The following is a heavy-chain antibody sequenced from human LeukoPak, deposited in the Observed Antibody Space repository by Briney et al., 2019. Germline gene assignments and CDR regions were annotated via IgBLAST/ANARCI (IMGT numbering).Heavy chain of an antibody. CDR3: ARPSFSTSSGNPSDY. V-gene: IGHV3-72*01. Sequence: GGSLRLSCAASGFTFSDHYMDWIRQAPGKGLEWVGRTRNKANSYTTEYAASVKGRFTISRADSKNSLYLQMNILKTEDTAVYYCARPSFSTSSGNPSDYWGQGTLVTVSS. CDR1: GFTFSDHY. J-gene: IGHJ4*02. D-gene: IGHD3-10*01. CDR2: TRNKANSYTT.